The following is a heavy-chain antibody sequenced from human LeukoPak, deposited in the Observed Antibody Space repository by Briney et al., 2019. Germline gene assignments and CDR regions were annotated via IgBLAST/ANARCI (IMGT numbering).Heavy chain of an antibody. CDR3: ATNRFGELLY. V-gene: IGHV3-33*08. CDR1: GFPFSTYG. Sequence: PGGSLRLSCAASGFPFSTYGMHWVRQAPGKGLEWVAIVWYDGNNKYYADSVKGRFTVSRDNSKDTVSLQLNSLRAEDTAVYYCATNRFGELLYWGQGTLVTVSS. D-gene: IGHD3-10*01. J-gene: IGHJ4*02. CDR2: VWYDGNNK.